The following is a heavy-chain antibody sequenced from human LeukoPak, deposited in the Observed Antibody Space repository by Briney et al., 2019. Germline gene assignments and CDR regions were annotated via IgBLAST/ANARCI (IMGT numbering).Heavy chain of an antibody. CDR2: IIPILGIA. D-gene: IGHD3-9*01. CDR1: GGTFSSYA. V-gene: IGHV1-69*04. Sequence: ASVKVSCKASGGTFSSYAISWVRQAPGQGLEWMGRIIPILGIANYAQKFQGRVTITADKSTSTAYMELSSLRSEDTAVYYCARYGHYDILTGYYNGGDTTGYFDYWGQGTLVTVSS. CDR3: ARYGHYDILTGYYNGGDTTGYFDY. J-gene: IGHJ4*02.